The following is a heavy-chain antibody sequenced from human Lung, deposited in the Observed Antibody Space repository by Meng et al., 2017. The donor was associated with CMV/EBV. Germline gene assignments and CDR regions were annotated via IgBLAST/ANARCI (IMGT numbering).Heavy chain of an antibody. CDR3: ARGMNSDFWSGAVDV. Sequence: ASVXVSXKASGYTFTSYDINWVRQAPGQGLEWMGWMNANSGTTGYDQKFEGRVTMTRDTSISSAFMELSSLTSEDTAVYYCARGMNSDFWSGAVDVWGHGTMVTVSS. CDR2: MNANSGTT. CDR1: GYTFTSYD. J-gene: IGHJ3*01. D-gene: IGHD3-3*01. V-gene: IGHV1-8*01.